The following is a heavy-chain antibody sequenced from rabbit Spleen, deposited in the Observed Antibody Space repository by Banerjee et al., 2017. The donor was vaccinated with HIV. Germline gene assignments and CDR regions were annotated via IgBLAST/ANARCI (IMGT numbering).Heavy chain of an antibody. V-gene: IGHV1S47*01. CDR3: ARDGAGGSYFAL. CDR2: IYIGDGST. CDR1: GFDFSSSYY. Sequence: QEQLVESGGGLVQPEGSLTLTCKAAGFDFSSSYYMCWVRQAPGKGPEWIACIYIGDGSTYYATWVNGRFTTSRSTSLNTVTLQMTSLTAADTATYFCARDGAGGSYFALWGPGTLVTVS. J-gene: IGHJ4*01. D-gene: IGHD8-1*01.